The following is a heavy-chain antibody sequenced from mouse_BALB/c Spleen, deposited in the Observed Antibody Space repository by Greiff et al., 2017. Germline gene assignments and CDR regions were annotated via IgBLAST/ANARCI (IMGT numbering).Heavy chain of an antibody. V-gene: IGHV3-2*02. CDR2: ISYSGST. Sequence: DVKLQESGPGLVKPSQSLSLTCTVTGYSITSDYAWYWIRQFPGNKLEWMGYISYSGSTSYNPSLKSRISITRDTSKNQFFLQLNSVTTEDTATYYCAKGGGYYAMDYWGQGTSVTVSS. CDR3: AKGGGYYAMDY. CDR1: GYSITSDYA. J-gene: IGHJ4*01.